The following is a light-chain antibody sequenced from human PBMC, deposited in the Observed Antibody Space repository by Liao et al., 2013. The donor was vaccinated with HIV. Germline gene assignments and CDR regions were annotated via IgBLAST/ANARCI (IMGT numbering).Light chain of an antibody. CDR2: QDN. J-gene: IGLJ1*01. CDR3: QAWDSSTEV. V-gene: IGLV3-1*01. Sequence: SYELAQPPSVSVSPGQTASITCSGDNLGNKYASWYQQKPGQSPMLVIYQDNKRPSGIPERFSGSNSGNTATLTISGTQPLDEADYYCQAWDSSTEVFGTGTKVTVL. CDR1: NLGNKY.